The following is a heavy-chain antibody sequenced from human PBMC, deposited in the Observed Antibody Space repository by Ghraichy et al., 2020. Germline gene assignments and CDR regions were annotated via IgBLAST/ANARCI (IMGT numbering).Heavy chain of an antibody. Sequence: LSLTCAASGFTFSSYSMNWVRQAPGKGLEWVSYISVGSSSTIYYTDSVKGRFTISRDNAKNLLYLQMNSLRDEDTAVYYCARDSGSSWYYFDYWGQGTLVTVSS. CDR3: ARDSGSSWYYFDY. CDR1: GFTFSSYS. CDR2: ISVGSSSTI. J-gene: IGHJ4*02. V-gene: IGHV3-48*02. D-gene: IGHD6-13*01.